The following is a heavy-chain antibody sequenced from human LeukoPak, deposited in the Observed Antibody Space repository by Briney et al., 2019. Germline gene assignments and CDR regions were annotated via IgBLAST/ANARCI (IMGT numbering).Heavy chain of an antibody. CDR2: VHYSGNT. J-gene: IGHJ4*02. CDR3: ARSRYSSSSPLDF. CDR1: GDSMNYYY. V-gene: IGHV4-59*01. Sequence: SETLSLTCTVSGDSMNYYYWSWIRQPPRKGLESVGYVHYSGNTNYNPSPKSRVTISVETSKNQLSLSLNSVTAAATAVYYCARSRYSSSSPLDFWGPGTLVTVSS. D-gene: IGHD6-6*01.